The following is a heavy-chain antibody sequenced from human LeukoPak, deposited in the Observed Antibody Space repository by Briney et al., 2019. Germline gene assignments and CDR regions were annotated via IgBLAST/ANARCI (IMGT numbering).Heavy chain of an antibody. V-gene: IGHV4-39*07. Sequence: SETLSLTCTVSGGSISSSSYYWGWIRQPPGKGLEWIGSIYYSGSTYYNPSLKSRVTISVDTSKNQFSLKLSSVTAAYTAVYYCARDSSSYCMDVWGKGTTVTVSS. CDR3: ARDSSSYCMDV. CDR1: GGSISSSSYY. CDR2: IYYSGST. J-gene: IGHJ6*03.